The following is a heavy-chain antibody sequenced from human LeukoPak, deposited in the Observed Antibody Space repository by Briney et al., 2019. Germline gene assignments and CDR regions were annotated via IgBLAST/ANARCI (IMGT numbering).Heavy chain of an antibody. CDR1: GFTFSGYG. V-gene: IGHV3-30*03. J-gene: IGHJ5*02. Sequence: PGRSLRLSCPGSGFTFSGYGMHWVRQAPGKGLEWVTGIAYDGSRKHYADSVKGRFTISRDNSRNTMDLQMNSLRVEDTAVYHCTRYDSSRFDPWGQGTLVIVSS. CDR2: IAYDGSRK. D-gene: IGHD3-3*01. CDR3: TRYDSSRFDP.